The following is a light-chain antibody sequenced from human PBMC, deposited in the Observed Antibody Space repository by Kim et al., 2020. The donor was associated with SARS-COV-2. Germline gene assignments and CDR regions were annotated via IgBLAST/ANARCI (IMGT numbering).Light chain of an antibody. V-gene: IGKV3-20*01. CDR2: GSS. CDR3: HQYGGSPFT. J-gene: IGKJ4*01. Sequence: SPGEGPPLSGRASQSVSRTYLAWYQQKAGQAPRLLIYGSSDRATGIPDRFSGSGSGTDFTLTISRLEPEDCAVYYCHQYGGSPFTFGGGTKVDIK. CDR1: QSVSRTY.